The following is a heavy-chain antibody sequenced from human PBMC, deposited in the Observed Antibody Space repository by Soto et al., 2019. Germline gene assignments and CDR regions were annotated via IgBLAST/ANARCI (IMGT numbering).Heavy chain of an antibody. V-gene: IGHV3-48*02. CDR1: GFTFSSYS. Sequence: EVQLVESGGGLVQPGGSLRLSCAASGFTFSSYSMNWVRQAPGKGLEWVSYISSSSSTIYYADSVKGRFTISRDNAKNSLYLQMNSLRDEDTAVYYCARDGQLVPDYYYYYGMDVWGQGTTVTVSS. D-gene: IGHD6-6*01. CDR2: ISSSSSTI. J-gene: IGHJ6*02. CDR3: ARDGQLVPDYYYYYGMDV.